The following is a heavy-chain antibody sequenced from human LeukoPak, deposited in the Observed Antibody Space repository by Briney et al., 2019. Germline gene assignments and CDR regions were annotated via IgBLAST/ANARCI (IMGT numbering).Heavy chain of an antibody. CDR2: INAGNGNT. CDR3: ATNWNQGSFDY. D-gene: IGHD1-20*01. J-gene: IGHJ4*02. Sequence: ASVKVSCKASGFTFTSYAMHWVRQAPGQRLDWMGWINAGNGNTRYSQKFQGRVTITRDTSASTAYMELSSLRSEDTAVYYCATNWNQGSFDYWGQGTLVTVSS. V-gene: IGHV1-3*01. CDR1: GFTFTSYA.